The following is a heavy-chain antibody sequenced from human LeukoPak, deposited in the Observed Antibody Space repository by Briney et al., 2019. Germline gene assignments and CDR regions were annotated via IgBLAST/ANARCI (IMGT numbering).Heavy chain of an antibody. J-gene: IGHJ4*02. CDR1: GFTFSSYD. CDR2: ISYDGSNK. D-gene: IGHD1-26*01. V-gene: IGHV3-30*18. CDR3: AKEGSNGDFDY. Sequence: GGSLRLSCAASGFTFSSYDMHWVRQAPGKGLEWVTVISYDGSNKYYGDSVKGRFTISRDNSKNTLYLKMNSLRAEDTAVYYCAKEGSNGDFDYWGQGTLVTVSS.